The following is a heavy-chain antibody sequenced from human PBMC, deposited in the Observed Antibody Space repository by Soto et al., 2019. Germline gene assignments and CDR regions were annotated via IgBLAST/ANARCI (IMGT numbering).Heavy chain of an antibody. Sequence: QVQLQESGPGLVRPSETLSLTCTVSGGSISNSYWSWIRQSPEKGLEWIGYIYSSGSTNYNPTPSNRVTISGGTSKNQFSLKLSSLSDPDRVVYYCARHYPPVLYGPGPWDVWGQGTTVTVSS. CDR2: IYSSGST. D-gene: IGHD3-10*01. CDR1: GGSISNSY. CDR3: ARHYPPVLYGPGPWDV. J-gene: IGHJ6*02. V-gene: IGHV4-59*08.